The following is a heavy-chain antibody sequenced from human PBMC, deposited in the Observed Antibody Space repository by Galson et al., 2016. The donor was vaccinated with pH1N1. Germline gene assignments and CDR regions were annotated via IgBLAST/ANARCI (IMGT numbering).Heavy chain of an antibody. Sequence: TLSLTCTDSGGSISSAFYYWSWIRQHPGKGLEWIGYIYYSGSTYYNPSLKSRVTISVDTSKNQFSLKLSSVTAADTAVYYCAREGEMDVDRTYYFDYWGQGTLVTVSS. D-gene: IGHD3-16*01. J-gene: IGHJ4*02. CDR1: GGSISSAFYY. CDR2: IYYSGST. CDR3: AREGEMDVDRTYYFDY. V-gene: IGHV4-31*03.